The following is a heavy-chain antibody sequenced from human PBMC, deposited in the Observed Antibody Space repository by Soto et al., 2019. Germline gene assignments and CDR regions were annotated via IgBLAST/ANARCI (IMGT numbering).Heavy chain of an antibody. CDR1: GFTFSSYA. Sequence: EVQLLESGGGLVQPGGSLRLSCAASGFTFSSYAMSWVRQAPGKGLEWVSAISGSGGSTYYADSVKGRFTISRDNSKNTLYLQMNSLRAEDTAVYYCAKDPIVVVVADEFVDWFDPWGQGTLVTVSS. CDR2: ISGSGGST. V-gene: IGHV3-23*01. D-gene: IGHD2-15*01. CDR3: AKDPIVVVVADEFVDWFDP. J-gene: IGHJ5*02.